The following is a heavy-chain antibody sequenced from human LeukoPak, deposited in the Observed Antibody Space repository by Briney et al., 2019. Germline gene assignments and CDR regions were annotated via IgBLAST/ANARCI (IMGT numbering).Heavy chain of an antibody. Sequence: GGSLRLSCAASGFTFSNAWMSWVRQAPGKGLEWVGRIKSKTDGGTTNYAAPVKGTFTTSRDDSKTTLYLQMNSLNTEDTAVYYCTTQEMATIFDYWGQGTLVTVSS. J-gene: IGHJ4*02. D-gene: IGHD5-12*01. CDR3: TTQEMATIFDY. CDR1: GFTFSNAW. CDR2: IKSKTDGGTT. V-gene: IGHV3-15*01.